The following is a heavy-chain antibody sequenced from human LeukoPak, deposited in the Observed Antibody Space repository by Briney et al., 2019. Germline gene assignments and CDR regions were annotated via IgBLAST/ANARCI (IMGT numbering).Heavy chain of an antibody. CDR2: ISSSGSTI. CDR3: ARDLNYCSGGSCYPYYYYGMDV. Sequence: GGSLRLSCAASGFTFSDYYMSWIRQAPGKGLEWVSYISSSGSTIYYADSVKGRFTISRDNAMNSLYLQMNSLRAEDTAVYYCARDLNYCSGGSCYPYYYYGMDVWGQGTTVTVSS. D-gene: IGHD2-15*01. J-gene: IGHJ6*02. CDR1: GFTFSDYY. V-gene: IGHV3-11*01.